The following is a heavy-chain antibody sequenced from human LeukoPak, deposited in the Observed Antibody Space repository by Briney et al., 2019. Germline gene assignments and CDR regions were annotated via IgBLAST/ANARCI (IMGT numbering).Heavy chain of an antibody. J-gene: IGHJ5*02. CDR3: ARSAGEGLELPNWFDP. D-gene: IGHD1-7*01. Sequence: SETLSLTCTVSGGSISSSSYYTGWVRPPPGKGLEWIVSIYYSGSTYYNPSLESRVTISVDTSKNQFSLKLGSVTAADTAVYYCARSAGEGLELPNWFDPWGQGTLVTVSS. V-gene: IGHV4-39*07. CDR1: GGSISSSSYY. CDR2: IYYSGST.